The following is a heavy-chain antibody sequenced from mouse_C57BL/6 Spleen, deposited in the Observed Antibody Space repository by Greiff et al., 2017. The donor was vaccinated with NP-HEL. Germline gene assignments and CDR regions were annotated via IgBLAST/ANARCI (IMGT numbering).Heavy chain of an antibody. D-gene: IGHD2-1*01. J-gene: IGHJ4*01. CDR1: GFTFSDYG. CDR3: ARVPYGNYPMEKLMDY. Sequence: DVKLVESGGGLVKPGGSLKLSCAASGFTFSDYGMHWVRQAPEKGLEWVAYISSGSSTIYYADTVKGRFTISRDNAKNTLFLQMTSLRSEDTAMYYCARVPYGNYPMEKLMDYWGQGTSVTVSS. CDR2: ISSGSSTI. V-gene: IGHV5-17*01.